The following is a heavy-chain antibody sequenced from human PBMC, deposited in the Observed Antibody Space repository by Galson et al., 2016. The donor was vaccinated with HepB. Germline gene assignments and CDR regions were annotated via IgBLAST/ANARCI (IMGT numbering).Heavy chain of an antibody. CDR3: AREGAGGFDN. V-gene: IGHV3-7*03. Sequence: SLRLSCAASGFTFSDYWMSWVRQAPGKGLEWVANIKQDGSMKEYLDSVEGRFTVSRGNAAKSVYLQLNSLRADDTAVYYCAREGAGGFDNWGQGTLVTVSS. CDR1: GFTFSDYW. CDR2: IKQDGSMK. J-gene: IGHJ4*02. D-gene: IGHD3-16*01.